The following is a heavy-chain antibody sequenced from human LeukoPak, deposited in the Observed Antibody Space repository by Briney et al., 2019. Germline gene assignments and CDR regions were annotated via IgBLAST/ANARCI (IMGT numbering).Heavy chain of an antibody. CDR2: IRSSGSYK. D-gene: IGHD1-26*01. Sequence: GGSLRLSCGASGSTFSSYSMNWVRQAPGKGLEWVSSIRSSGSYKYYADSVKGRFTIYRDNAKNSLYLQMSSLRAEDTAVYYCARVWSVGATTVYYGMDVWGQGTTVTVSS. J-gene: IGHJ6*02. CDR1: GSTFSSYS. V-gene: IGHV3-21*01. CDR3: ARVWSVGATTVYYGMDV.